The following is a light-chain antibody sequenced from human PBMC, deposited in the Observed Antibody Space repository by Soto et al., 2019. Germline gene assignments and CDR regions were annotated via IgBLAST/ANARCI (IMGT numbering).Light chain of an antibody. J-gene: IGKJ4*01. Sequence: VLTQSPCTLSLSTGEKATLSCRASQSVRSNYIAWYQQKPGQSPRLLISGASTRASGIPNRFSGSGSGTDFTLTISRLEPEDFAVYYCQQYGSSPPLTFGGGTKVDIK. CDR1: QSVRSNY. CDR2: GAS. V-gene: IGKV3-20*01. CDR3: QQYGSSPPLT.